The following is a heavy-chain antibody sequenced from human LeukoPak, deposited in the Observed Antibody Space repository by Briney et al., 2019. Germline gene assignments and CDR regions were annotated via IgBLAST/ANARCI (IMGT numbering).Heavy chain of an antibody. D-gene: IGHD4-11*01. J-gene: IGHJ6*03. CDR2: IRYDGSNK. CDR1: GFTFSSYG. CDR3: ARDGPTTVTYYYYYYMDV. V-gene: IGHV3-30*02. Sequence: GGSLRLSCAASGFTFSSYGMHWVRQAPGKGLEWVAFIRYDGSNKYYADSVKGRFTISRDNSKNTLYLQMNSLRAEDTAVYYCARDGPTTVTYYYYYYMDVWGKGTTVTVSS.